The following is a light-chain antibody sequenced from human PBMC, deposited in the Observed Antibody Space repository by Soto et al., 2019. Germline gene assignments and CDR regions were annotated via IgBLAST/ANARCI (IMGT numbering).Light chain of an antibody. CDR3: QSYDSSLSGVV. Sequence: QAVVTQPPSVSGAPGLRVSISCTGSSSNIGAGYDVHWYQQFPGTAPKLLIYGNNNRPSGVPDRFSGSKSGTSASLAITGLQAEDEADYYCQSYDSSLSGVVFGGGTKLTVL. CDR1: SSNIGAGYD. J-gene: IGLJ2*01. V-gene: IGLV1-40*01. CDR2: GNN.